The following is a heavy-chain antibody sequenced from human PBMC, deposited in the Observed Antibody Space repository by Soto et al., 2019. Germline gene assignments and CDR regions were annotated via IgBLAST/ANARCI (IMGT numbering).Heavy chain of an antibody. D-gene: IGHD4-17*01. CDR3: ARDTYGDYARWGLGFDY. CDR1: GGSISSSNW. J-gene: IGHJ4*02. V-gene: IGHV4-4*02. Sequence: QVQLQESGPGLVKPSGTLSLTCAVSGGSISSSNWWSWVRQPPGKGLEWIGEIYHSGSTNYNPSLKSRVTISVDKSKNQFSLKLSSVTAADTAVYYCARDTYGDYARWGLGFDYWGQGTLVTVSS. CDR2: IYHSGST.